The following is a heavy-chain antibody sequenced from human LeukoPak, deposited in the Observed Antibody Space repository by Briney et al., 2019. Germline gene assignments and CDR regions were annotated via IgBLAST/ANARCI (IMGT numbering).Heavy chain of an antibody. CDR1: GFTYTDYW. CDR3: AKDLSWNTADR. Sequence: GGSLRLSCVGSGFTYTDYWMHWFRQAPGKGPVWVSRINPDETIIDYADSVKGRLSISRDNAKNLLYLQMNGLRADDTAVYYCAKDLSWNTADRWGQGILVTVSS. CDR2: INPDETII. V-gene: IGHV3-74*01. J-gene: IGHJ5*02. D-gene: IGHD5-18*01.